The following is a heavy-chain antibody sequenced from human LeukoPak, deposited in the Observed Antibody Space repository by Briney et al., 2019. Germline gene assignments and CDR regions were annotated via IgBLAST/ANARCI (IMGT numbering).Heavy chain of an antibody. D-gene: IGHD3-3*01. CDR1: GFTFSSNW. CDR3: ARGQAIFGAV. CDR2: IKPDGSAQ. Sequence: GGSLRLSCATSGFTFSSNWMSWVRHVPGRGLDWVANIKPDGSAQYYAASVKGRFTISRDNSKNTLYLQMNSLRAEDTAVYYCARGQAIFGAVWGQGTTVTVSS. V-gene: IGHV3-7*01. J-gene: IGHJ6*02.